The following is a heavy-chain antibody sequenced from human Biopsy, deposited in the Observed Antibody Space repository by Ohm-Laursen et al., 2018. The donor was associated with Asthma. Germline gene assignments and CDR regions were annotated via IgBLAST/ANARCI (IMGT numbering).Heavy chain of an antibody. CDR1: GFMFRSFG. CDR3: AKRRGYSGHDNDY. CDR2: MSYDGNHK. Sequence: SLRLSCSAPGFMFRSFGMHWVRQAPGKGLEWVAVMSYDGNHKFYEDSVKGRFTISRDNSKNTLYLQMNSLRTEDTAVYYCAKRRGYSGHDNDYWGQGTLVIVSS. D-gene: IGHD5-12*01. V-gene: IGHV3-30*18. J-gene: IGHJ4*02.